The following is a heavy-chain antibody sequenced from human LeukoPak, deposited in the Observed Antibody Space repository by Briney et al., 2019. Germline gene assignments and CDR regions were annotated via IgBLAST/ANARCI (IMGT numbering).Heavy chain of an antibody. J-gene: IGHJ5*02. CDR2: TYQSGST. D-gene: IGHD2-2*01. Sequence: SETLSLTCTVSDYSISNGYYWGWIRQPPGKGREWIGSTYQSGSTSYNPSLKGRVTVSVDTSLNPFSLKLTSVPAADTALYYCARVEGYCDRATCYGWFAPWGQGTLVTVSS. V-gene: IGHV4-38-2*02. CDR3: ARVEGYCDRATCYGWFAP. CDR1: DYSISNGYY.